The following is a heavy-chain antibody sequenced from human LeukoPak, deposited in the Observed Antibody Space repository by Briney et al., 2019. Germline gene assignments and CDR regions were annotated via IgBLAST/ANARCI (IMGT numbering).Heavy chain of an antibody. CDR3: ARTTTVTPLYYYYMDV. CDR1: GGTFSSYA. V-gene: IGHV1-69*05. J-gene: IGHJ6*03. D-gene: IGHD4-11*01. CDR2: IIPVFGTA. Sequence: SVKVSCKASGGTFSSYAISWVRQAPGQGLEWMGGIIPVFGTANYAQKFQGRVTITTDESTSTAYMELSSLRSEDTAVYYCARTTTVTPLYYYYMDVWGKGTTVTVSS.